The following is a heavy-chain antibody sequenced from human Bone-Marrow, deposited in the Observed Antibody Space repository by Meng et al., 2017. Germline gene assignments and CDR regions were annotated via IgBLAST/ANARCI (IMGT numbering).Heavy chain of an antibody. CDR2: IYHSGST. D-gene: IGHD6-13*01. V-gene: IGHV4-38-2*02. Sequence: SETLSLTCVVSGYSISSGYLWGWIRQPPGKGREWIGSIYHSGSTYYNPSLGGRLSISVDTSKNQFFLRLSSVTAADTAVYYCGRDSSSWFFNYWGQGTLVTVSS. CDR1: GYSISSGYL. CDR3: GRDSSSWFFNY. J-gene: IGHJ4*02.